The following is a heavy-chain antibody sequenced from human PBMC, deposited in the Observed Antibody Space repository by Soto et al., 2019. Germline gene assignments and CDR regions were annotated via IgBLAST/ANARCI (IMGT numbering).Heavy chain of an antibody. V-gene: IGHV1-69*13. Sequence: XVKVSCKASGYTFTSYAMHWVRQAPGQGLEWMGGIVPVFGRPNYAQRFRGRLTITADESTSTGYMELISLRSDDTAVYYCAREGSGYNFWGQGTQVTVSS. CDR1: GYTFTSYA. CDR2: IVPVFGRP. J-gene: IGHJ4*02. CDR3: AREGSGYNF. D-gene: IGHD5-12*01.